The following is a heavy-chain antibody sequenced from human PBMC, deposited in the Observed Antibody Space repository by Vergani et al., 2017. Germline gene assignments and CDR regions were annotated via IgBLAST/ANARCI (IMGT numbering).Heavy chain of an antibody. CDR1: GGSLDIHSQT. CDR3: AREGFYDSSGSIDY. V-gene: IGHV4-61*02. D-gene: IGHD3-22*01. Sequence: QAQLQESGPRLVKPSQTLSLTCSFSGGSLDIHSQTWSWIRQPAGKGLEWIGRIYTSGSTNYNPSLKSRVTMSVDTSKNQFSLKLSSVTAADTAVYYCAREGFYDSSGSIDYWGQGTLVTVSS. J-gene: IGHJ4*02. CDR2: IYTSGST.